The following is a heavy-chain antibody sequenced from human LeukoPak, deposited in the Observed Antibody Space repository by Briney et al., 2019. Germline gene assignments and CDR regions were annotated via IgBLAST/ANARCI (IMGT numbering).Heavy chain of an antibody. CDR2: INPSGGST. V-gene: IGHV1-46*01. J-gene: IGHJ4*02. Sequence: VASVKVSCKVSGYTLTELSMHWVRQAPGQGLEWMGIINPSGGSTSYAQKFQGRVTMTRDTSTNTVYMELSSLRSEDTAVYYCARIFGGSPFDYWGQGTLVTVSS. CDR1: GYTLTELS. D-gene: IGHD4-23*01. CDR3: ARIFGGSPFDY.